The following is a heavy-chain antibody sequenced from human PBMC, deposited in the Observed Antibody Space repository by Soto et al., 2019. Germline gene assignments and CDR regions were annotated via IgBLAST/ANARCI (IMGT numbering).Heavy chain of an antibody. CDR3: ARMGGYGVYYYMDV. V-gene: IGHV2-70*11. Sequence: VSGPTLVNPTQTLTLTCTFSGFSLSTSGMCVSWIRQPPGKALEWLARIDWDNDKYYSTSLKTRLTISKDTSKHQVVLTMTNMDPVDTATYYCARMGGYGVYYYMDVWGKGTTVTVSS. CDR1: GFSLSTSGMC. D-gene: IGHD5-12*01. CDR2: IDWDNDK. J-gene: IGHJ6*03.